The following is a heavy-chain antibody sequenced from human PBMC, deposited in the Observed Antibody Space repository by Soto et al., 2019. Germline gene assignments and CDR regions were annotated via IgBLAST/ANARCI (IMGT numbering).Heavy chain of an antibody. CDR2: INHSGST. J-gene: IGHJ4*02. V-gene: IGHV4-34*01. Sequence: QVQLQQWGAGLLKPSETLSLTCAVYGASFSTYYWSWIRQPPGKGLGWIGEINHSGSTNYNPSLKSRVTISVDTSKNQFSLRLSSVTAADTAVYYCARGVAAARIAYWGQGTLVTVSS. D-gene: IGHD6-13*01. CDR1: GASFSTYY. CDR3: ARGVAAARIAY.